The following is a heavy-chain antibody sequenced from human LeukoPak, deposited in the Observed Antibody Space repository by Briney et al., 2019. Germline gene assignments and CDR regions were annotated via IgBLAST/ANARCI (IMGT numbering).Heavy chain of an antibody. CDR2: IYYSGST. Sequence: SETLSLTCTVSGGSISSYYWSWIRQPPGKGLEWIGYIYYSGSTNYNPSLKSRVTISVDTSKNQFSLKLSSVTAADTAVYYCARDRITMVRGVIIHYYGMDVWGQGTTVTVSS. CDR3: ARDRITMVRGVIIHYYGMDV. J-gene: IGHJ6*02. V-gene: IGHV4-59*01. D-gene: IGHD3-10*01. CDR1: GGSISSYY.